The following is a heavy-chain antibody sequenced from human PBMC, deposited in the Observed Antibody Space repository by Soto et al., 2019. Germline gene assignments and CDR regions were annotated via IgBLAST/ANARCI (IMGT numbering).Heavy chain of an antibody. CDR2: ISSSGSTI. V-gene: IGHV3-48*03. D-gene: IGHD2-15*01. CDR1: GFTFSSYE. J-gene: IGHJ4*02. Sequence: GSLRLSCAASGFTFSSYEMNWVRQAPGKGLEWVSYISSSGSTIYYADSVKGRFTISRDNAKNSLYLQMNSLGAEDTAVYYCARGAGYSPFDYWGQGTLVTVSS. CDR3: ARGAGYSPFDY.